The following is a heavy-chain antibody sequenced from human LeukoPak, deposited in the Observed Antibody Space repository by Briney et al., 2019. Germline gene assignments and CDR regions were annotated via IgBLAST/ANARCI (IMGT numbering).Heavy chain of an antibody. V-gene: IGHV3-23*01. D-gene: IGHD3-16*01. CDR1: GFTFSSYA. CDR3: ARESDYVWGSQYAFDI. Sequence: SGGSLRLSCAASGFTFSSYAMSWVRQAPGKGLEWVSAISGSGGSTYYADSVKGRFTISRDNSKNTLYLQMNSLRAEDTAVYYCARESDYVWGSQYAFDIWGQGTMVTVSS. J-gene: IGHJ3*02. CDR2: ISGSGGST.